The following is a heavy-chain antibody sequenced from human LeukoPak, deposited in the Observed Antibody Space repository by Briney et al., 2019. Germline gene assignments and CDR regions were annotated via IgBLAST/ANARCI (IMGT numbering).Heavy chain of an antibody. CDR3: ARDGYNRGAFDI. V-gene: IGHV1-69*04. CDR2: IIPILGIA. CDR1: GGTFSSYA. D-gene: IGHD5-24*01. Sequence: SVKVSCKASGGTFSSYAISWVRQAPGQGPEWMGRIIPILGIANYAQKFQGRVTITADKSTSTAYMELSSLRSEDTAVYYCARDGYNRGAFDIWGQGTMVTVSS. J-gene: IGHJ3*02.